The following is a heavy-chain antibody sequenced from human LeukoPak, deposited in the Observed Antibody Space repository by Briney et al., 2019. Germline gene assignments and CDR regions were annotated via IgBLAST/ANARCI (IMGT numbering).Heavy chain of an antibody. Sequence: TLSLTCTVSGGSISSGGYYWSWIRQPPGKALEWLALIYWDDDKRYSPSLKSRLTITKDTSKNQVVLTMTNMDPVDTATYYCAHSLEEGIVATTFDYWGQGTLVTVSS. CDR1: GGSISSGGYY. V-gene: IGHV2-5*08. CDR3: AHSLEEGIVATTFDY. J-gene: IGHJ4*02. D-gene: IGHD5-12*01. CDR2: IYWDDDK.